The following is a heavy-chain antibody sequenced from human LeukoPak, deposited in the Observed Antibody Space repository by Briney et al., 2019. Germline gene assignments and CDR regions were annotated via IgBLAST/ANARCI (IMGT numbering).Heavy chain of an antibody. CDR2: IYPGDSDT. V-gene: IGHV5-51*01. CDR1: GYSFTSYW. D-gene: IGHD4/OR15-4a*01. CDR3: ARGSVVLSTSIYPYFDY. Sequence: PGESLKISCKGSGYSFTSYWIGWVRQMPGKGLEWMGIIYPGDSDTRYSPSFQGQVTISADKSISTAYLQWGSLKASDTAMYYCARGSVVLSTSIYPYFDYWGQGTLVTVSS. J-gene: IGHJ4*02.